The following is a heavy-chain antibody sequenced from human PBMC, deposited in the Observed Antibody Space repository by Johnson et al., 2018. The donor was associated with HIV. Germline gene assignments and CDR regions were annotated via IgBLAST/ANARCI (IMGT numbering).Heavy chain of an antibody. J-gene: IGHJ3*02. V-gene: IGHV3-30*04. CDR3: AKLPVLYGDFDDAFNI. Sequence: QVQLVESGGGVVQPGRSLRLSCAASGFTFSSYAMHWVRQAPCKGLEWVAVISYDGSNKYYADSVKDRFTISRDNSKNTLYLQMNSLRAEDTAVYYCAKLPVLYGDFDDAFNIWGQGTMVTVSS. D-gene: IGHD4-17*01. CDR1: GFTFSSYA. CDR2: ISYDGSNK.